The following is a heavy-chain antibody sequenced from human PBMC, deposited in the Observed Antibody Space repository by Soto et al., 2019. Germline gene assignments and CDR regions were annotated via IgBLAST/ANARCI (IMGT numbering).Heavy chain of an antibody. D-gene: IGHD2-2*01. J-gene: IGHJ4*02. CDR2: IIPIFGTA. CDR3: ARVGHCSSTSCYGFDY. V-gene: IGHV1-69*13. Sequence: ASVKVSCKASGGTFSSYAISWVRQAPGQGLEWMGGIIPIFGTANYAQKFQGRVTITADESTSTAYMELSSLRSEDTAVYYCARVGHCSSTSCYGFDYWGQGTLVTVSS. CDR1: GGTFSSYA.